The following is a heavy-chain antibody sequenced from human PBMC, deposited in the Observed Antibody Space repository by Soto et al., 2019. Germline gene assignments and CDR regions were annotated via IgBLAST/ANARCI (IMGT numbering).Heavy chain of an antibody. CDR2: IYYRGST. V-gene: IGHV4-39*01. CDR3: ARQFGPLAVGYHNYYMDV. J-gene: IGHJ6*03. D-gene: IGHD3-16*01. CDR1: GDSISNSAYS. Sequence: TSETLSLTCTVSGDSISNSAYSWGWIRQPPGKGLEWIGTIYYRGSTYYNPSLKSRVTISVDTSKTQFSLELRSVTAADTAIYYCARQFGPLAVGYHNYYMDVWGKGAPVTVSS.